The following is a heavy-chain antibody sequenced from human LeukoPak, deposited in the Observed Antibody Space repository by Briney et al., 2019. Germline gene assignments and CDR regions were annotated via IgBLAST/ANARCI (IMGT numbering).Heavy chain of an antibody. CDR2: INPSGGST. Sequence: ASVKVSCKASGYTFTSYYMHWVRQAPGQGLEWMGIINPSGGSTSYAQKFQGRVTMTRDTFTSTVYMELSSLRSEDTAVYYCARDLVSNYYYYGMDVWGKGTTVTVSS. CDR1: GYTFTSYY. CDR3: ARDLVSNYYYYGMDV. J-gene: IGHJ6*04. V-gene: IGHV1-46*01.